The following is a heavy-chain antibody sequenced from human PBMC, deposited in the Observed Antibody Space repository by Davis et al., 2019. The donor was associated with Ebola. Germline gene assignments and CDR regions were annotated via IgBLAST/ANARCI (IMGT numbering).Heavy chain of an antibody. CDR1: GFTFSNAW. CDR2: IKSKTDGGTT. Sequence: GESLKISCAASGFTFSNAWMSWVRQAPGKGLEWVGRIKSKTDGGTTDYAAPVKGRFTISRDDSKNTLYLQMNSLKTEDTAVYYCTTAGDIAAAGNSKKADYWGQGTLVTVSS. D-gene: IGHD6-13*01. CDR3: TTAGDIAAAGNSKKADY. V-gene: IGHV3-15*01. J-gene: IGHJ4*02.